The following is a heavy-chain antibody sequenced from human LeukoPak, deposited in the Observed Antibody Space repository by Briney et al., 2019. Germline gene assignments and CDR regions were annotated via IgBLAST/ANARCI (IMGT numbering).Heavy chain of an antibody. J-gene: IGHJ4*02. CDR1: GFTVSSNY. CDR2: IYSGGST. CDR3: ARVMVRGTYYFDY. V-gene: IGHV3-53*01. D-gene: IGHD3-10*01. Sequence: PGGSLRLSCAASGFTVSSNYMSWVRQAPGKGLEWVSVIYSGGSTYYADSVTGRFTISRDNSKNTLYLQMNSLRAEDTAVYYCARVMVRGTYYFDYWGQGTLVTVSS.